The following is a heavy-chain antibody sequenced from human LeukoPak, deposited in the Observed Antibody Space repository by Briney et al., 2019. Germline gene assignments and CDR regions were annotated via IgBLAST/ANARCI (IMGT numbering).Heavy chain of an antibody. D-gene: IGHD5-24*01. CDR2: INKDGSEK. J-gene: IGHJ4*02. CDR3: SADGYSSPFDH. Sequence: AGSLRLSCAASGFIFSNYWMNWVRQTPGKGLGCVANINKDGSEKYYVDSVRGRFTICRDNAKNSLYLQMNSLRAEDTAVYYCSADGYSSPFDHWGQGTLVTVSS. V-gene: IGHV3-7*01. CDR1: GFIFSNYW.